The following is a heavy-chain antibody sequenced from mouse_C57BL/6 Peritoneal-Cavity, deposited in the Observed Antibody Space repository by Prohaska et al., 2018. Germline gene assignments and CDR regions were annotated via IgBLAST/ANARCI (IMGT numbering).Heavy chain of an antibody. CDR3: ASSLGYYAMDY. Sequence: EVKLLQSGGGLVQPGGSLKLSCAASAIDFSRYWMSWVRRAPGKGLEWIGEINPDSRTINYAPSLKDKFIISRDNDKNTLYLQMSKVRSEDTALYYCASSLGYYAMDYWGQGTSVTVSS. CDR2: INPDSRTI. D-gene: IGHD4-1*01. J-gene: IGHJ4*01. CDR1: AIDFSRYW. V-gene: IGHV4-1*01.